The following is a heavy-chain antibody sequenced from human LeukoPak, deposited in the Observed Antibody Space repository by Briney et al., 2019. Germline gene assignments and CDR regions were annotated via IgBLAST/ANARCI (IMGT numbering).Heavy chain of an antibody. D-gene: IGHD6-13*01. CDR1: GGSFSGYY. Sequence: PSETLSLTCAVYGGSFSGYYWSWIRQPPGKGLEWIGEINHSGSTNYNPSLKSRVTISVDTSKNQFSLKLSSVTAADTAVHYCTAASGSYWYFDLWGRGTLVTISS. J-gene: IGHJ2*01. V-gene: IGHV4-34*01. CDR2: INHSGST. CDR3: TAASGSYWYFDL.